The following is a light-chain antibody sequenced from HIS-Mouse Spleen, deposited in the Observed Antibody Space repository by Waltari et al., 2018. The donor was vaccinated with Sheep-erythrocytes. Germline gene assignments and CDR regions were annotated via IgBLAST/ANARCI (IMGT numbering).Light chain of an antibody. Sequence: QSALTQPRSVSGSPGQSVTISCTGTSSDVGGYNYVSWYQQHPGKAPKLMIYDVSKLPSGFPDRFSGSKSGNTASLTISGLQAEDEADYYCCSYAGSYNHVFATGTKVTV. CDR3: CSYAGSYNHV. J-gene: IGLJ1*01. V-gene: IGLV2-11*01. CDR2: DVS. CDR1: SSDVGGYNY.